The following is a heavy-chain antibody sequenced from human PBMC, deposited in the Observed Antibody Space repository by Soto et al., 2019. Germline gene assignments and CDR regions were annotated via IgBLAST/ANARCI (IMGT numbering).Heavy chain of an antibody. CDR1: GFTFSDYY. CDR3: ARDESSSWYDLQDY. Sequence: GGSLRLSCAASGFTFSDYYMSWIRQAPGKGLEWVSYISSSGSTIYYADSVKGRFTISRDNAKNSLYLQMNSLRAEDTAVYYCARDESSSWYDLQDYWGQGTLVTVSS. J-gene: IGHJ4*02. CDR2: ISSSGSTI. D-gene: IGHD6-13*01. V-gene: IGHV3-11*01.